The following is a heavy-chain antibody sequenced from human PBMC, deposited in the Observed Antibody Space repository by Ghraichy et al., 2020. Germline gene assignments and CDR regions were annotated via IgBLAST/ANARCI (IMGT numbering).Heavy chain of an antibody. D-gene: IGHD2-2*01. CDR3: ARGPFRGRKIVVVPVPLDY. Sequence: SETLSLTCAVYGGSFSGYYWSWIRQPPGKGLEWIGEINHSGSTNYNPSLKSRVTISVDTSKNQFSLKLSSVTAADTAVYYCARGPFRGRKIVVVPVPLDYWGQGTLVTVSS. J-gene: IGHJ4*02. V-gene: IGHV4-34*01. CDR2: INHSGST. CDR1: GGSFSGYY.